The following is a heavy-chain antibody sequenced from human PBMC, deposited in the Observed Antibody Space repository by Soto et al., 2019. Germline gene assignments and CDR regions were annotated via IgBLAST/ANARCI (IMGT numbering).Heavy chain of an antibody. V-gene: IGHV1-69*08. CDR3: ARDAPIYCSGGSCDGY. J-gene: IGHJ4*02. CDR2: ISPILGIA. D-gene: IGHD2-15*01. Sequence: QVQLVQSGAEVKKPGSSVKVSCKASGGTFSSYTISWLRQAPGQGLEWMGRISPILGIANYAQKFQGRVTITADKSTSTAYMELSSLRSEDTAVYYCARDAPIYCSGGSCDGYWGQGTLVTVSS. CDR1: GGTFSSYT.